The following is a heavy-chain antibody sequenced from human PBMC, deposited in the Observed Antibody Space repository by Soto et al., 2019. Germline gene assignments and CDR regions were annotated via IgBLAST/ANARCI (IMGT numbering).Heavy chain of an antibody. D-gene: IGHD2-15*01. CDR1: GGSISSGGYY. CDR2: IYYSGST. Sequence: SSETLSLTCTVSGGSISSGGYYWSWIRQHPGKGLEWIGYIYYSGSTYYNPSLKSRVTISVDTSKSQFSLKLSSVTAADTAVYYCARVPSYCSGGSCYLAYNWFDPWGQGTLVT. J-gene: IGHJ5*02. CDR3: ARVPSYCSGGSCYLAYNWFDP. V-gene: IGHV4-31*03.